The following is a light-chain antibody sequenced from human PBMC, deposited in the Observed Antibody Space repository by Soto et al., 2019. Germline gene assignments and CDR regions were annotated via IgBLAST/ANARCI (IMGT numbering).Light chain of an antibody. Sequence: EIVMTQSPPTLSVSPGERVTLSCRASQSVRNNFAWYQQKPGQAPRLLIYDASTRATGIPARFSGSGSGTEFTLTISSPQSEDFAVYYCQQCNSWPYTFGQGTKLEI. CDR1: QSVRNN. CDR2: DAS. CDR3: QQCNSWPYT. J-gene: IGKJ2*01. V-gene: IGKV3-15*01.